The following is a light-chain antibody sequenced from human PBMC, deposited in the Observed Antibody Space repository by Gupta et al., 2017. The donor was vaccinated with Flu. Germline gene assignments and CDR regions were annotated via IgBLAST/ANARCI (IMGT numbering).Light chain of an antibody. CDR3: RQGYSTPPT. V-gene: IGKV1-39*01. Sequence: DIQMTQSPSSLSASVGDRVTITCRASQSISNFLNWYQQKPGKAPKLLIYGASTLQGGVPSRFSGSGSGTDFTLTINKGQPEDFATYYCRQGYSTPPTFGRGTTVEI. J-gene: IGKJ4*02. CDR1: QSISNF. CDR2: GAS.